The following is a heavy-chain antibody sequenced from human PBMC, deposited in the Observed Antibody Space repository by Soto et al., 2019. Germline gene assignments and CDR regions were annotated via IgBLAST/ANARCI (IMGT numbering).Heavy chain of an antibody. Sequence: EVQLVESGGGLVKPGGSLRVSCAASGFTFSNYTMNWVRQAPGKGLEWVSAISSSSIYIYYGDSVKGRFTISRDNARQSLYLQLNSLGAEDTAVYYCARANYDFWSGYSNYYGMDVWGQGTTVTVSS. D-gene: IGHD3-3*01. J-gene: IGHJ6*02. V-gene: IGHV3-21*01. CDR2: ISSSSIYI. CDR3: ARANYDFWSGYSNYYGMDV. CDR1: GFTFSNYT.